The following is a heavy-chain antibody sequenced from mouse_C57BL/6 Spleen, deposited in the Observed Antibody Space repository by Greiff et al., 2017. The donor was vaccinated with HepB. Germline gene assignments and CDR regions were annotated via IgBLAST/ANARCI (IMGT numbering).Heavy chain of an antibody. V-gene: IGHV1-52*01. Sequence: QVQLQQPGAELVRPGSSVKLSCKASGYTFTSYWMHWVKLRPIQGLEWIGNIDPSDSETHYNQKFKDKATLTVDKSSSTAYMQLSSLTSEDSAVYYCARRGYGSSSYWYFDVWGTGTTVTVSS. CDR2: IDPSDSET. D-gene: IGHD1-1*01. CDR3: ARRGYGSSSYWYFDV. J-gene: IGHJ1*03. CDR1: GYTFTSYW.